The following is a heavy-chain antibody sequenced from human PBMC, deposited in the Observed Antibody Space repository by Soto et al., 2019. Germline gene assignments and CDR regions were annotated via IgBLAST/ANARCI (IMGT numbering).Heavy chain of an antibody. CDR1: GGSISSYY. V-gene: IGHV4-59*01. CDR3: ARVHGQKYSSSPRPATYYYYYYMDV. CDR2: IYYSGST. Sequence: SETLSLTCTVSGGSISSYYWSWIRQPPGKGLEWIGYIYYSGSTNYNPSLKSRVTISVDTSKNQFSLKLSSVTAADTAVYYCARVHGQKYSSSPRPATYYYYYYMDVWGKGTTVTVSS. D-gene: IGHD6-6*01. J-gene: IGHJ6*03.